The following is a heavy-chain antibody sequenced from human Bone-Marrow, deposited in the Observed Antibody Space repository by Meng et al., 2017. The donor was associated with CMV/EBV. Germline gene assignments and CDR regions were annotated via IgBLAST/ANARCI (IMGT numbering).Heavy chain of an antibody. CDR2: INYSGGT. V-gene: IGHV4-61*01. Sequence: TVSGGSGSSGSYDGSWIRQPPGKGLEWIGYINYSGGTNYNHSLKSRVTISVDTSKNQFSLNLNSVTAADTAVYYCARDLSGVGYADYWGQGTLVTVSS. J-gene: IGHJ4*02. D-gene: IGHD5-12*01. CDR3: ARDLSGVGYADY. CDR1: GGSGSSGSYD.